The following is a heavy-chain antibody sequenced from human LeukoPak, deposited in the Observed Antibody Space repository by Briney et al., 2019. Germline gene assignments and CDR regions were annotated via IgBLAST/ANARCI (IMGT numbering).Heavy chain of an antibody. CDR3: ATGFCPTY. CDR1: GLTFGDYW. J-gene: IGHJ4*02. CDR2: IKKDGSET. V-gene: IGHV3-7*01. D-gene: IGHD3-3*01. Sequence: GGSLRLSCAASGLTFGDYWMTWVRQAPGKGLEWVATIKKDGSETNYVDSVRGRFTISRDNSKKSFYLQMNNLRAEDTAMYYCATGFCPTYWGQGTLVTVSS.